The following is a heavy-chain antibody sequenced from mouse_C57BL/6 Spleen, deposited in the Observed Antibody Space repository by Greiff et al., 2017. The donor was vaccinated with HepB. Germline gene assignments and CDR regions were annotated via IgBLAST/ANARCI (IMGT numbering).Heavy chain of an antibody. CDR2: ISSGSSTI. CDR3: ARDYRNHVWVYYFDY. CDR1: GFTFSDYG. D-gene: IGHD2-5*01. Sequence: EVKLMESGGGLVKPGGSLKLSCAASGFTFSDYGMHWVRQAPEKGLEWVAYISSGSSTIYYADTVKGRFTISRDNAKNTLFLQMTSLRSEDTAMYYCARDYRNHVWVYYFDYWGQGTTLTVSS. V-gene: IGHV5-17*01. J-gene: IGHJ2*01.